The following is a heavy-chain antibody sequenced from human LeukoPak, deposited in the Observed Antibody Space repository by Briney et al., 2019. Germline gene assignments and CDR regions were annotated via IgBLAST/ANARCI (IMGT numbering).Heavy chain of an antibody. CDR1: GFTFPTHW. CDR3: VRWGPVSIIGNS. CDR2: VHPDGNQK. J-gene: IGHJ4*02. D-gene: IGHD3-16*01. Sequence: GGSLRLSCVASGFTFPTHWMTWVRQAPGKGLEWVARVHPDGNQKDYVDAVQGRFTISRDNVRCSLSLQMNSLRADDTAVYYCVRWGPVSIIGNSWGQGTLVTVSS. V-gene: IGHV3-7*01.